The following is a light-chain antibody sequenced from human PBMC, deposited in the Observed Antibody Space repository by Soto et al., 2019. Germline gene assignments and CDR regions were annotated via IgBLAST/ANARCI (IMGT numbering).Light chain of an antibody. J-gene: IGKJ1*01. CDR2: WAS. CDR3: QQYYSTPWT. V-gene: IGKV4-1*01. CDR1: QSVLYSSNNKNY. Sequence: DIVMTQCPDSLAVSLDERATINCKSSQSVLYSSNNKNYLAWYQQKPGQPPKLLIYWASTRESGVPDRFSGSGSGTDFTLTISSLQAEDVAVYYCQQYYSTPWTFGQGTKVEIK.